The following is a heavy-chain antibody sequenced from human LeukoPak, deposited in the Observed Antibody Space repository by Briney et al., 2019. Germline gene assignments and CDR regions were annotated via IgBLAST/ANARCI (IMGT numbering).Heavy chain of an antibody. V-gene: IGHV3-21*01. CDR2: ISSSSSYI. CDR1: GFTFSSYS. D-gene: IGHD3-10*02. J-gene: IGHJ6*04. Sequence: PGGSLRLSCAASGFTFSSYSMNWVRQAPGKGLEWVSSISSSSSYIYYADSVKGRFTISRDNAKNTLYLQMNSLRAEDTAVYYCAELGITMIGGVWGKGTTVTISS. CDR3: AELGITMIGGV.